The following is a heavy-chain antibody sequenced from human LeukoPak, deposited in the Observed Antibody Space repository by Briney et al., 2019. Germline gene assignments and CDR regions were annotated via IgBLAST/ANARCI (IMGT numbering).Heavy chain of an antibody. D-gene: IGHD3-10*01. CDR2: LSGSGGST. CDR1: GFTFSNYA. CDR3: AKDPYQTYREYGSARPDY. V-gene: IGHV3-23*01. J-gene: IGHJ4*02. Sequence: GGSLRLSCAASGFTFSNYAMIWVRQAPGKGLEWVLALSGSGGSTYYADSVKGRFTSSRDNSKNTLYLQMNSLGAEDTAVYYCAKDPYQTYREYGSARPDYWGQGTLVTVSS.